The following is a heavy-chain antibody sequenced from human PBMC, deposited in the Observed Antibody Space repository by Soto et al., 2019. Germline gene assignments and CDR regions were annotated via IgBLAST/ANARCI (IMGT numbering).Heavy chain of an antibody. V-gene: IGHV3-30*18. D-gene: IGHD3-22*01. J-gene: IGHJ4*02. CDR1: GFTFSSYG. CDR3: AKRAHYYDSSGYYFDY. CDR2: ISYDGSNK. Sequence: GGSLRLSCAASGFTFSSYGMHWVRQAPGKGLEWVAVISYDGSNKYYADSVKGRFTISRDNSKNTLYLQMNSLRAEDTAVYYCAKRAHYYDSSGYYFDYWGQGTLVTVSS.